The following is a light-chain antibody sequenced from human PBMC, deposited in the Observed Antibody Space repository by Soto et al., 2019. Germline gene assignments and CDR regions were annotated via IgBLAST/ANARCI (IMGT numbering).Light chain of an antibody. CDR3: CSYAGSYTLV. Sequence: QSALTQPASMSGSPGQSITISCTGASSDVGGYNYVSWYQQHPGKAPKLMIYEVNDRPSGVSHRFSGSKSGNTASLTISGLQAEDEADYYCCSYAGSYTLVFGGGTKLTVL. J-gene: IGLJ2*01. CDR1: SSDVGGYNY. CDR2: EVN. V-gene: IGLV2-14*01.